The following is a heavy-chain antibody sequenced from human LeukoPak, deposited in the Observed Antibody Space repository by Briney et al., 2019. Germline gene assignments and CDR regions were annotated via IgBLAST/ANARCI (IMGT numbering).Heavy chain of an antibody. CDR1: GYTFSNYG. V-gene: IGHV1-18*01. D-gene: IGHD3-22*01. CDR2: ISAYNGNT. J-gene: IGHJ4*02. CDR3: ARVIPDYYDSSGYPLFFDY. Sequence: GASVNVSCKASGYTFSNYGISWVRQAPGQGLEWLGWISAYNGNTHYAQKLQGRVTLTTDTSTSTAYMEVRSLRSDDTAVYFCARVIPDYYDSSGYPLFFDYWGQGTLVTVSS.